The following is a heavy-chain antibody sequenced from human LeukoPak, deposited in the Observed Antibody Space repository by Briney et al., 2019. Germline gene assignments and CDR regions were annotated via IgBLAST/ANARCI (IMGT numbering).Heavy chain of an antibody. J-gene: IGHJ6*02. Sequence: GGSLRLSCAASGFTFSSYSMNWVRQAPRKGLVWVSRISGDGRNINYADSVRGRFTISRDNAKNTLYLQMNTLRVEDTAVYYCTRDLMDYDVSTGLHHYYMDVWGQGTTVTVSS. D-gene: IGHD3-9*01. CDR1: GFTFSSYS. V-gene: IGHV3-74*01. CDR3: TRDLMDYDVSTGLHHYYMDV. CDR2: ISGDGRNI.